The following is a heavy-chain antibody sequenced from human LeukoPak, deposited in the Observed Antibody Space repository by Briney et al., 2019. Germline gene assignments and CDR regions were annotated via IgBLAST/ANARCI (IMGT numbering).Heavy chain of an antibody. D-gene: IGHD6-6*01. V-gene: IGHV4-59*01. Sequence: SETLSLTCTVSGGSISSYYWSWIRQPPGKGLVWIGYIYYSGSTNYNPSLKSRVTISVDTSKNQFSLKLSSVTAADTAVYYCARGYSSSPINWFDPWGQGTLVTVSS. CDR3: ARGYSSSPINWFDP. CDR1: GGSISSYY. J-gene: IGHJ5*02. CDR2: IYYSGST.